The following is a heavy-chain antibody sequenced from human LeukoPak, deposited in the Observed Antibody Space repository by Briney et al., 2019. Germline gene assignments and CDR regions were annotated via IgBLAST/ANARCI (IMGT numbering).Heavy chain of an antibody. CDR1: GDSVSSNSAA. J-gene: IGHJ6*04. D-gene: IGHD3-10*02. CDR3: AVSLVFSI. CDR2: TYYRSKWYN. V-gene: IGHV6-1*01. Sequence: SQTLSLTCAISGDSVSSNSAAWNWIRQSPSRGLEWLGRTYYRSKWYNHYAVSVKSRITINPDTSRNQFSLQLKSVTPEGTAVYYCAVSLVFSIWGKGTTVTVSS.